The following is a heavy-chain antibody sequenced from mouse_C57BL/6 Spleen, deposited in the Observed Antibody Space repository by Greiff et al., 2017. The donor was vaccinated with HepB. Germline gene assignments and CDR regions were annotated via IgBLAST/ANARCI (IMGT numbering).Heavy chain of an antibody. CDR3: ARDGGIDYGNPWFAY. D-gene: IGHD2-1*01. Sequence: VQLKESGGGLVKPGGSLKLSCAASGFTFSSYAMSWVRQTPEKRLEWVATISDGGSYTYYPDNVKGRFTISSDNAKNNLYLQMSHLKSEDTAMYYCARDGGIDYGNPWFAYWGQGTLVTVSA. CDR2: ISDGGSYT. CDR1: GFTFSSYA. V-gene: IGHV5-4*01. J-gene: IGHJ3*01.